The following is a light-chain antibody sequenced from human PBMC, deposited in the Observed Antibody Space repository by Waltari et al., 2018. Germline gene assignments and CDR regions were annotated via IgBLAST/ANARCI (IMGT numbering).Light chain of an antibody. J-gene: IGKJ1*01. V-gene: IGKV4-1*01. CDR3: QQYANTPRT. CDR2: WAS. CDR1: QTVLYSPNNKNY. Sequence: DIVMTQSPASLAVSLGERATVNCKSSQTVLYSPNNKNYLAWYQQKPGQPPKLLIYWASTRESGVPDRFSGSGSGTDFTLTISSLQAEDVAVYYCQQYANTPRTFGQGTTVEIK.